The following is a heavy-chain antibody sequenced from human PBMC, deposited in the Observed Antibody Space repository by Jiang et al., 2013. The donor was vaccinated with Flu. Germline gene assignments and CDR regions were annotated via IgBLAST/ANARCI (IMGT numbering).Heavy chain of an antibody. CDR2: IYPSDSDT. J-gene: IGHJ4*02. CDR3: AVIQAVANPPDDY. Sequence: GAEVKKPGESLKISCKGSGYSFSSYWIGWVRQMPGKGLECMGIIYPSDSDTRYSPSFQGQVTISADKSISTAYLQWSSLKASDTAIYYCAVIQAVANPPDDYWGQGTLVTV. V-gene: IGHV5-51*01. CDR1: GYSFSSYW. D-gene: IGHD6-19*01.